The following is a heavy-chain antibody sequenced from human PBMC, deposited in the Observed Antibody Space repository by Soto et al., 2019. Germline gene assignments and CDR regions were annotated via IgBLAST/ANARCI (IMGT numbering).Heavy chain of an antibody. D-gene: IGHD3-10*01. CDR1: GYSFTSYW. CDR2: IYPGDSDT. Sequence: GESLKISCKGSGYSFTSYWIGWVRQMPGKGLEWMGIIYPGDSDTRYSPSFQGQVTISADKSISTAYLQWSSLKASDTAMYYCARHCSYYYGSGSSYGMDVWGQGTTVTVSS. J-gene: IGHJ6*02. CDR3: ARHCSYYYGSGSSYGMDV. V-gene: IGHV5-51*01.